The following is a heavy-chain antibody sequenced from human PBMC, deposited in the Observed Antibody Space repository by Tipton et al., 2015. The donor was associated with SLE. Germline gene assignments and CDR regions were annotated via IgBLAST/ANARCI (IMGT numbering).Heavy chain of an antibody. CDR2: IKSKTDGGTT. CDR3: STDDGRIDY. V-gene: IGHV3-15*01. CDR1: GFTFDNAW. J-gene: IGHJ4*02. D-gene: IGHD4-23*01. Sequence: GSLRLSCAASGFTFDNAWMSWVRQAPGKGLEWVGRIKSKTDGGTTDYAAPVKDRFTISRDDSENTLFLQMNSLKTEDTAVYYCSTDDGRIDYWGQGTLVTVSS.